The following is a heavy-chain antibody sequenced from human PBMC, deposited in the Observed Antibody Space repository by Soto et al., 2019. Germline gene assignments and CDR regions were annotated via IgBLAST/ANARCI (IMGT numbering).Heavy chain of an antibody. J-gene: IGHJ6*02. CDR1: GFTFSSYA. D-gene: IGHD2-2*01. V-gene: IGHV3-30-3*01. CDR3: ARDLGTRDYYYGMDV. Sequence: SLRLSCAASGFTFSSYAMHWVRQAPGKGLEWVAVISYDGSNKYYADSVKGRFTISRDNSKNTLYLQMNSLRAEDTAVYYCARDLGTRDYYYGMDVWGQGTTVTV. CDR2: ISYDGSNK.